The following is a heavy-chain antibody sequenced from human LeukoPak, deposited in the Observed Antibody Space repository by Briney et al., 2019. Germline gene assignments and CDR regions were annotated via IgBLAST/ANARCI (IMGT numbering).Heavy chain of an antibody. Sequence: PSETLSLTCAVSGGSISSGGYSWSWIRQPPGKGLEWIGYIYYSGSTYYNPSLKSRVTISVDKSKNQFSLKLSSVTAADTAVYYCARTGLRNDYWGQGTLVTVSS. D-gene: IGHD3-16*01. CDR3: ARTGLRNDY. CDR1: GGSISSGGYS. J-gene: IGHJ4*02. V-gene: IGHV4-30-4*07. CDR2: IYYSGST.